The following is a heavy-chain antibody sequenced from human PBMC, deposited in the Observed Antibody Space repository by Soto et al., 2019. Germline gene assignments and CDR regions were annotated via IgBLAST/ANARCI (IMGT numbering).Heavy chain of an antibody. D-gene: IGHD1-1*01. CDR2: VHISGHS. CDR1: GGSVRAPDW. J-gene: IGHJ5*01. V-gene: IGHV4-4*02. Sequence: QVHLQESGPGLVAPSGTLSLTCTLSGGSVRAPDWWNWVRQSPDKGLEWIAEVHISGHSNYNPSLRSRVSVAINRSKNPFYLNLNSLAAADTANYYCARVRQGCSANNCYFDPWGQGTQVTISS. CDR3: ARVRQGCSANNCYFDP.